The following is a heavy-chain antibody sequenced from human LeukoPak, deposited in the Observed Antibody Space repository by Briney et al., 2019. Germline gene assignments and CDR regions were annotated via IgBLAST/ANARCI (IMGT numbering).Heavy chain of an antibody. CDR3: ARSVAGSFDY. D-gene: IGHD6-19*01. CDR2: INSVNTI. J-gene: IGHJ4*02. Sequence: GGSLRLSCAASGFSFSPYSMNWVRQAPGKGLERVSYINSVNTIYYADSVKGRFTISRDNAKNSVYLQMKSLRAEDTAVYYCARSVAGSFDYWGQGTLVTVSS. V-gene: IGHV3-48*01. CDR1: GFSFSPYS.